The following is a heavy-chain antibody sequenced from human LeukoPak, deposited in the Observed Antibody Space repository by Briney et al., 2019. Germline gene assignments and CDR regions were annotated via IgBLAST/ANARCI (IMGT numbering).Heavy chain of an antibody. CDR1: GSTVSSNY. CDR3: ALYYYDSSGYYNWFDP. V-gene: IGHV3-53*01. CDR2: IYSGGST. J-gene: IGHJ5*02. D-gene: IGHD3-22*01. Sequence: PGGSLRLSCAASGSTVSSNYMSWVRQAPGKGLEWVSVIYSGGSTYYADSVKGRFTISRDNSKNTLYLQMNSLRAEDTAVYYCALYYYDSSGYYNWFDPWGQGTLVTVSS.